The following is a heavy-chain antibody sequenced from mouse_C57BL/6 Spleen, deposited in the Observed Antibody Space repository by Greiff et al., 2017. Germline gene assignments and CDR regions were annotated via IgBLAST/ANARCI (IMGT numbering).Heavy chain of an antibody. Sequence: QVQLQQSGAELVRPGASVKLSCKASGYTFTDYYINWVKQRPGQGLEWIARIYPGSGNTYYNEKFKGKATLTAEKSSSTAYMQLSSLTSEDSAVYFCARSRDGYYPLDYWGQGTTLTVSS. V-gene: IGHV1-76*01. CDR3: ARSRDGYYPLDY. CDR2: IYPGSGNT. J-gene: IGHJ2*01. D-gene: IGHD2-3*01. CDR1: GYTFTDYY.